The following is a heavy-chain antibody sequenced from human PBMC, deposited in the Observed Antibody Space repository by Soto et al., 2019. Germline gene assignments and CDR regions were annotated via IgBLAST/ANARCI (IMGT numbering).Heavy chain of an antibody. Sequence: QVQLQESGPGLVKPSGTLSLTCAVSSGSISSSNWWSWVRQPPGKGLEWIGEIYHSGSTNYNPSLRRRVTVPVDEYRNKFSLKPSSVTAADTAVYDGALGTDSSSAGCYNRLGGVSSWFDPWVQGPLVTVS. CDR1: SGSISSSNW. V-gene: IGHV4-4*02. J-gene: IGHJ5*02. CDR2: IYHSGST. D-gene: IGHD2-2*02. CDR3: ALGTDSSSAGCYNRLGGVSSWFDP.